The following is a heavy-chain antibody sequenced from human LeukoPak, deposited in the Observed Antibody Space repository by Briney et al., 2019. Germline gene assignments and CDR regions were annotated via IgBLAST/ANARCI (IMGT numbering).Heavy chain of an antibody. D-gene: IGHD3-16*01. CDR1: GFTFSSYW. Sequence: GGSLRLSCAASGFTFSSYWMHWVRQAPGKGLEWVSGISSSGGNTYYADSVQGRFTISRDNSKNTLYLQMNSLRAEDTAVYYCAKKVAGVYAFDIWGQGTMVTVSS. V-gene: IGHV3-23*01. J-gene: IGHJ3*02. CDR3: AKKVAGVYAFDI. CDR2: ISSSGGNT.